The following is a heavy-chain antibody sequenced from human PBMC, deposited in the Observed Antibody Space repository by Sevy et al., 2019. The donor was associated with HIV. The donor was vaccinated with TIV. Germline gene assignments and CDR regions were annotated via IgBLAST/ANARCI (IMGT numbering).Heavy chain of an antibody. J-gene: IGHJ4*02. Sequence: ASVKVSCKASGYTFTSYGISWVRQAPGQGLEWMGWISAYNGNTNYAQKLQGRVTMTTDTSTSTAYMELRSLRSDDTAVYYCARVRVSYGGNPRYFDYWGQGTLVTVSS. CDR1: GYTFTSYG. V-gene: IGHV1-18*01. D-gene: IGHD4-17*01. CDR2: ISAYNGNT. CDR3: ARVRVSYGGNPRYFDY.